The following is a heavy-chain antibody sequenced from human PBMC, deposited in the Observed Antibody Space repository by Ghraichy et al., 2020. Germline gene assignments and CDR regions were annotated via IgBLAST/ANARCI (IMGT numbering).Heavy chain of an antibody. CDR1: GFTFSSYA. CDR2: ISYDGSNK. V-gene: IGHV3-30*04. Sequence: GGSLRLSCAASGFTFSSYAMHWVRQAPGKGLEWVAVISYDGSNKYYADSVKGRFTISRDNSKNTLYLQMNSLRAEDTAVYYCARGGLTVATASPWGQGTLVTVSS. D-gene: IGHD4-23*01. CDR3: ARGGLTVATASP. J-gene: IGHJ5*02.